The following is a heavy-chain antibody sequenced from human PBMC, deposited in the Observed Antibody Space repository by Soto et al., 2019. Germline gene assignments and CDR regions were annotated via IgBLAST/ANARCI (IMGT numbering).Heavy chain of an antibody. D-gene: IGHD2-15*01. CDR3: AKIGYCSGGSCYIDAFDI. Sequence: PGGSLRLSCAASGFTFSSYGMHWVRQAPGKGLEWVAVISHDGSNKYYADSVKGRFTISRDNSKNTLYLQMNSLRAEDTAVYYCAKIGYCSGGSCYIDAFDIWGQGTMVTVSS. J-gene: IGHJ3*02. CDR2: ISHDGSNK. V-gene: IGHV3-30*18. CDR1: GFTFSSYG.